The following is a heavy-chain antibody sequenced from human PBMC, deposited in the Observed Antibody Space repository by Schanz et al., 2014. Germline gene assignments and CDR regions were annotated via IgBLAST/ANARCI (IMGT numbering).Heavy chain of an antibody. V-gene: IGHV3-48*01. CDR2: ISSSSSTI. J-gene: IGHJ5*02. Sequence: EVQLVESGGGLVKPGGSLRLSCAGSEFSFSSFGMNWVRQAPGKGLEWVSYISSSSSTIYYADSVKGRFTISRDNAKNMVFLQMTSLRAEDTAVYYCAKEKGGHSGYDLVSWGQGTLLIVSS. CDR3: AKEKGGHSGYDLVS. D-gene: IGHD5-12*01. CDR1: EFSFSSFG.